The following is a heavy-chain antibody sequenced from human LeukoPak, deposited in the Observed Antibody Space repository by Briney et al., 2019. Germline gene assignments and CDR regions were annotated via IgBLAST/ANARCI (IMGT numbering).Heavy chain of an antibody. CDR2: IKQDATEK. V-gene: IGHV3-7*01. J-gene: IGHJ4*02. CDR3: AKVAWDNSNWYRVDY. D-gene: IGHD6-13*01. Sequence: GGSLKLSCAASGFNFTASSIQWVRQAPGKGLEWVANIKQDATEKYYVDSVKGRFTISRDNAENLLYLQMNSLRVEDTAVYYCAKVAWDNSNWYRVDYWGQGTLVTVSS. CDR1: GFNFTASS.